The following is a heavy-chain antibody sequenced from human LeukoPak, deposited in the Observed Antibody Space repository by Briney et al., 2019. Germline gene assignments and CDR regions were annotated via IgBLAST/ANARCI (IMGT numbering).Heavy chain of an antibody. CDR2: INPNSGGT. D-gene: IGHD3-3*01. V-gene: IGHV1-2*02. J-gene: IGHJ4*02. CDR1: GYTFTVYD. Sequence: GASVKVSFKASGYTFTVYDMHCVRQAPGQGLEWMGWINPNSGGTNYAQKFQGRVTMTRDKSISTAYLELSRLRPDDTAVYYCARDFSFLELPDYWGQGTLVTVSS. CDR3: ARDFSFLELPDY.